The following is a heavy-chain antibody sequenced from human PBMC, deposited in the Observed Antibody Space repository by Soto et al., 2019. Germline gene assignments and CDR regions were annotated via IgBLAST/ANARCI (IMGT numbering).Heavy chain of an antibody. CDR2: ISAYNGNT. CDR1: GYTFTSYG. Sequence: ASVKVSCKASGYTFTSYGISWVRQAPGQGLEWMGWISAYNGNTNYAQKLQGRVTMTTDTSTSTAYMELRSLRSDDTAVYYCARGGTGRRDNSVVVPAARGNWLDPWGQGTLVTVSS. D-gene: IGHD2-2*01. J-gene: IGHJ5*02. V-gene: IGHV1-18*01. CDR3: ARGGTGRRDNSVVVPAARGNWLDP.